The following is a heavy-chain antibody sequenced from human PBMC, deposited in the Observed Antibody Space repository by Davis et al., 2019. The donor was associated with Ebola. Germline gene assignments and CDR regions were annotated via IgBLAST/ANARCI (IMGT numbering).Heavy chain of an antibody. J-gene: IGHJ4*02. Sequence: MPSETLSLTCTVSGGSISSSSYYWGWIRQPPGKGLEWIGSIYYSGSTYNNPSLKSRVTISVDTSKNQFSLKLSSVTAADTAVYYGARHPDLAAPDYWGQGTLVTVSS. D-gene: IGHD6-13*01. CDR2: IYYSGST. CDR3: ARHPDLAAPDY. CDR1: GGSISSSSYY. V-gene: IGHV4-39*01.